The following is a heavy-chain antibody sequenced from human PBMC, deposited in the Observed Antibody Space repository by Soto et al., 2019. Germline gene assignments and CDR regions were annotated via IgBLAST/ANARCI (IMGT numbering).Heavy chain of an antibody. D-gene: IGHD4-17*01. CDR3: TTAPVTTRVYYYYGMDV. CDR1: GFTFSDYY. Sequence: GALRLSCAASGFTFSDYYMSWIRQAPGKGLEWVGRIKSKTDGGTTDYAAPVKGRFTISRDDSKNTLYLQMNSLKTEDTAVYYCTTAPVTTRVYYYYGMDVWGQGTTVTVSS. V-gene: IGHV3-15*01. CDR2: IKSKTDGGTT. J-gene: IGHJ6*02.